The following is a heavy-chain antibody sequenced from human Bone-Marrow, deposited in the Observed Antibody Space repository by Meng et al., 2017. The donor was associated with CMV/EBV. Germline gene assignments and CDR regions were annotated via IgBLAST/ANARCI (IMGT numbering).Heavy chain of an antibody. CDR3: ARGYVNIRFDY. J-gene: IGHJ4*02. Sequence: SVKVSCKASGYTFTSYKINWVGQATGQGLEWMGGIIPILGIANYAQKFQGRVTITADKSTSTAYMELSSLRSEDTAVYYCARGYVNIRFDYWGQGTLVTVSS. CDR1: GYTFTSYK. D-gene: IGHD2/OR15-2a*01. V-gene: IGHV1-69*10. CDR2: IIPILGIA.